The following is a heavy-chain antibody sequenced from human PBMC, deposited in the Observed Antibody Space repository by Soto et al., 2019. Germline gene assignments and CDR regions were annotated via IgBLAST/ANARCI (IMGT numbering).Heavy chain of an antibody. J-gene: IGHJ5*02. CDR2: IIPIFGTA. Sequence: QVQLVQSGAEVKKPGSSVKVSCKASGGTFSSYAISWVRQAPGQGLEWMGGIIPIFGTANYAQKFQGRVTITADESTSTAYMELSSLRSEDTAVYYCARDGDGDYYDSSGYYYPFDPWGQGTLDTVSS. D-gene: IGHD3-22*01. V-gene: IGHV1-69*01. CDR1: GGTFSSYA. CDR3: ARDGDGDYYDSSGYYYPFDP.